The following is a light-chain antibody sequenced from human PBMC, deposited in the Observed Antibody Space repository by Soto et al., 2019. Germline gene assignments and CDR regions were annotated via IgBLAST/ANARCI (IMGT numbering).Light chain of an antibody. CDR1: QSVTSSY. J-gene: IGKJ1*01. V-gene: IGKV3-20*01. CDR2: GAS. CDR3: HHYGSSSWT. Sequence: EIVLTQSPGTLSLSPGERATLSCRASQSVTSSYLAWYQQKPGQAPRLLIHGASSRATGIPDRFSGSGSGTDFTLTISRLEPEDFAVFYCHHYGSSSWTFGQGTKLEIK.